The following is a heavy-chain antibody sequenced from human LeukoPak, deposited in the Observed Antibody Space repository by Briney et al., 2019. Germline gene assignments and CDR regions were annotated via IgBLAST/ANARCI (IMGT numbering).Heavy chain of an antibody. V-gene: IGHV3-7*01. CDR2: IKEDGTEK. CDR3: ARTYGSGSSYRHFDS. Sequence: GMSLRLSCAASGFTFSTFWMTWARQPPGKGLNGWAKIKEDGTEKNYVDSVKGRFTISRNNTNNSLYLQMNGLRAEDTALYYCARTYGSGSSYRHFDSWGQGTLVTVSS. CDR1: GFTFSTFW. J-gene: IGHJ4*02. D-gene: IGHD3-10*01.